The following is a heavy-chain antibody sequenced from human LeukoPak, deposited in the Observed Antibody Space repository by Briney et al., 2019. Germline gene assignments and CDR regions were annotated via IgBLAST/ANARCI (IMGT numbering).Heavy chain of an antibody. CDR3: ARQTTARPSSWYFDL. CDR2: VYYSGDT. D-gene: IGHD4-17*01. Sequence: KSSETLSLTCTVSGGSIISSSCYWGGIRQPPGKDLEWIGSVYYSGDTCYSPSLRGRLTISVDTSKNQFSLKLRSGTAADTAVYYCARQTTARPSSWYFDLWGRGTLVTVSS. V-gene: IGHV4-39*01. CDR1: GGSIISSSCY. J-gene: IGHJ2*01.